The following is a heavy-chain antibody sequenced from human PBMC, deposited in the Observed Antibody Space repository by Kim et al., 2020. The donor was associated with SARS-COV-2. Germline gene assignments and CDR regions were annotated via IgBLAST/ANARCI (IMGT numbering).Heavy chain of an antibody. CDR1: GAFINADGYY. CDR3: ARWAPGFDC. V-gene: IGHV4-31*03. CDR2: IFHDGTT. Sequence: SETLSLTCTLSGAFINADGYYWGWVRQYPDKGLEWIGYIFHDGTTYYNPSLKSRFIISLGASDKKFYLEVRSMTAADTAVYYCARWAPGFDCWGQGTLVTVSS. D-gene: IGHD1-26*01. J-gene: IGHJ4*02.